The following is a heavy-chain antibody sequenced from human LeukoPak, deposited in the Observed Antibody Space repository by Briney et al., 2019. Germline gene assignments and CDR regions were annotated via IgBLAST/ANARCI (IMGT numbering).Heavy chain of an antibody. CDR1: GGTFSSYA. CDR3: ARDRGITMVRGVMDV. V-gene: IGHV1-69*04. D-gene: IGHD3-10*01. Sequence: GSSVKVSCKASGGTFSSYAISWVRQAPGQGLEGMGRIIPILGIANYAQKFQGRVTITADKSTSTAYMELSSLRSEDTAVYYCARDRGITMVRGVMDVWGQGTTVTVSS. J-gene: IGHJ6*02. CDR2: IIPILGIA.